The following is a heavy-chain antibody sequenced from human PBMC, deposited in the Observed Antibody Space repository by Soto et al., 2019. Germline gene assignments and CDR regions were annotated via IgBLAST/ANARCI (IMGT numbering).Heavy chain of an antibody. Sequence: ASVKVSCKASGYTFTDYYMHWVRQAPGQGLEWMGWINPNSGGTNYAQKFQGRVTMTRDTSISTAYMEPSRLRSDDTAVYYCARKLELRGSYYYYYDMDVWGQGTTVTVSS. D-gene: IGHD1-7*01. CDR3: ARKLELRGSYYYYYDMDV. CDR2: INPNSGGT. CDR1: GYTFTDYY. J-gene: IGHJ6*02. V-gene: IGHV1-2*02.